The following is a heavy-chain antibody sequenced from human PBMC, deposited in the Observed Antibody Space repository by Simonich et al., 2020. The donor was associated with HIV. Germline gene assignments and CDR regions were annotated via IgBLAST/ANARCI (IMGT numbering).Heavy chain of an antibody. CDR3: AREVMATTDY. CDR2: VYQRGST. Sequence: QVQLQESGPGLVQPSETLSLTCAVSGYSLNSGYYWAWIRQPPGKGLEWIVNVYQRGSTYYNPSLKNRVTISVDTSKNQFSLRLTSVTAADTAVYYCAREVMATTDYWGQGTLVTVSS. J-gene: IGHJ4*02. D-gene: IGHD5-12*01. CDR1: GYSLNSGYY. V-gene: IGHV4-38-2*02.